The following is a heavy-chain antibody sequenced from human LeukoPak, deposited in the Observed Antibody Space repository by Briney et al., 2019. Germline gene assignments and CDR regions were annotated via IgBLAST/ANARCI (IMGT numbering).Heavy chain of an antibody. J-gene: IGHJ3*01. Sequence: PGGSLRLSCAASGFTFSDHYMTWIRQAPGKGLEWLSYIISTGSTMYYADSVKGRFTISRDNAKNSLYLQMNSLRAEDTAVYYCAREGYDSSGYYQADWGQGTMVTVSS. CDR2: IISTGSTM. CDR1: GFTFSDHY. CDR3: AREGYDSSGYYQAD. D-gene: IGHD3-22*01. V-gene: IGHV3-11*04.